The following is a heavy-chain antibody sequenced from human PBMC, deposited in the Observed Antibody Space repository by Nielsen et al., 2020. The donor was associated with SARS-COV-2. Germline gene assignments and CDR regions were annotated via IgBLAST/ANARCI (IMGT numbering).Heavy chain of an antibody. CDR1: GYSFTSYW. V-gene: IGHV5-10-1*01. Sequence: GESLKISCKGSGYSFTSYWISWVRQMPGKGLEWMGRIDPSDSYTNYSPSFQGNVTISADKSISTAYLQWSSLKASDTAMYYCASIKVGATYFDYWGQGTLVTVSS. CDR2: IDPSDSYT. D-gene: IGHD1-26*01. CDR3: ASIKVGATYFDY. J-gene: IGHJ4*02.